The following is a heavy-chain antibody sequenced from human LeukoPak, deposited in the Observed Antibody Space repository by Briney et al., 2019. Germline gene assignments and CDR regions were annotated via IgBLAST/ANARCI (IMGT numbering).Heavy chain of an antibody. V-gene: IGHV1-2*06. J-gene: IGHJ4*02. CDR1: GYTFTGSY. D-gene: IGHD6-19*01. Sequence: ASVKVSCKASGYTFTGSYIHWVRQAPGQGLEWMGRINPNSGDTDCAQKFQGRVTMTRDTSIRTVYMELSRLRFDDTAVYYCARDEDTNGWSFYDSWGQGTLVTVAS. CDR3: ARDEDTNGWSFYDS. CDR2: INPNSGDT.